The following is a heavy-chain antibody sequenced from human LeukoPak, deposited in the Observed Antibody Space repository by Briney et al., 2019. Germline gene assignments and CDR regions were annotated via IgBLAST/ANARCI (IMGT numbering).Heavy chain of an antibody. V-gene: IGHV3-66*01. CDR1: GFTVTSSY. Sequence: PGGSLRLSCAASGFTVTSSYMTWVRQAPGKGLEWVSLFYGTGTTYYADYVKGRFTISRDNSKNTLYLQMNSLRAEDTAVYYCARFAPLGGVIVPHDSWGQGTLVTVSS. CDR3: ARFAPLGGVIVPHDS. CDR2: FYGTGTT. D-gene: IGHD3-16*02. J-gene: IGHJ4*02.